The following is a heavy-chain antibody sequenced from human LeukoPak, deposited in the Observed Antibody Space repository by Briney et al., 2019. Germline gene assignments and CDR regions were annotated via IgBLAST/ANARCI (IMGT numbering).Heavy chain of an antibody. CDR1: GYTFTGYY. CDR3: ARGLSNYYGSGHRKPRPYYFDY. Sequence: WASVKVSCKASGYTFTGYYMHWVRQAPGQGLEWMGWINPNSGGTNYAQKFQGRVTMTRNTSISTAYMELSSLRSEDTAVYYCARGLSNYYGSGHRKPRPYYFDYWGQGTLVTVSS. D-gene: IGHD3-10*01. V-gene: IGHV1-2*02. J-gene: IGHJ4*02. CDR2: INPNSGGT.